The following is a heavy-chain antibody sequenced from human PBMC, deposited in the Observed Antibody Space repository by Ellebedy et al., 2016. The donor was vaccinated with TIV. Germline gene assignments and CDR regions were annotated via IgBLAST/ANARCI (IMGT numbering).Heavy chain of an antibody. D-gene: IGHD2-15*01. J-gene: IGHJ5*02. CDR1: GFTFSDYY. Sequence: GESLKISCAASGFTFSDYYMSWIRQAPGKGLEWVSYISSSGSTIYYADSVKGRFTISRDNAKNSLYLQMNSLRAEDTAVYYCAKDRPRAVVVAATGIGGWFDPWGQGTLVNVSS. CDR2: ISSSGSTI. CDR3: AKDRPRAVVVAATGIGGWFDP. V-gene: IGHV3-11*01.